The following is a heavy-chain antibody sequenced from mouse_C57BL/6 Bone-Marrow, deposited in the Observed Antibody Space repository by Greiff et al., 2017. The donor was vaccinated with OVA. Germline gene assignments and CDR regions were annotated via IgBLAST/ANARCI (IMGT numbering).Heavy chain of an antibody. Sequence: VQVVESGAELVKPGASVKISCKASGYAFSSYWMNWVKQRPGKGLEWIGQIYPGDGDTNYNGKFKGKATLTADKSSSTAYMQLSSLTSEDSAVYFCARREDGYFDYWGQGTTLTVSS. V-gene: IGHV1-80*01. J-gene: IGHJ2*01. D-gene: IGHD2-3*01. CDR1: GYAFSSYW. CDR3: ARREDGYFDY. CDR2: IYPGDGDT.